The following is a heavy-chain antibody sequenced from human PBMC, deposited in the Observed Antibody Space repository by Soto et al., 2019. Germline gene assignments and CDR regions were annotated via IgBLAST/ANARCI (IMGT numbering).Heavy chain of an antibody. J-gene: IGHJ4*02. CDR3: ATDDSSVLEYFDY. V-gene: IGHV3-11*06. Sequence: VGSLRLSCAASGFSFSDHYMSWIRQAPGKGLEWVSYISSSTFYTNYADSVKGRFTISRDNAKNSLYLQMNSLRAEDTAVYYCATDDSSVLEYFDYWGQGILVTVSS. CDR1: GFSFSDHY. D-gene: IGHD3-22*01. CDR2: ISSSTFYT.